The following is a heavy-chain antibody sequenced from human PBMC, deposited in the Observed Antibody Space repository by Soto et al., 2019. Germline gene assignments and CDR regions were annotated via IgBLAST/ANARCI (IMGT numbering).Heavy chain of an antibody. J-gene: IGHJ4*02. CDR1: GYTFTSYA. V-gene: IGHV1-69*06. Sequence: SVKVSCKASGYTFTSYAMHWVRQAPGQRLEWMGWINPIIGTANYAQKFQGRVTITADKSTSTAYMELSSLRSEDTAVYYCARPHSSGPYYFDYWGQGTLVTVSS. CDR2: INPIIGTA. D-gene: IGHD3-22*01. CDR3: ARPHSSGPYYFDY.